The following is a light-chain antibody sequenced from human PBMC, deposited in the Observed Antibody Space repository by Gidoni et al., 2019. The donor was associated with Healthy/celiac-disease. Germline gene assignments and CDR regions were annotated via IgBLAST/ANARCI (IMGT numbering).Light chain of an antibody. V-gene: IGKV1-9*01. CDR1: QGISSY. CDR2: AAS. CDR3: QQGIT. J-gene: IGKJ3*01. Sequence: GARVTITCRASQGISSYLAWYQQKPGKAPKLLIYAASTLQSGVPSRFSGSGSGPEFTLTISSLQPEDFATYYCQQGITFGPGTKVDIK.